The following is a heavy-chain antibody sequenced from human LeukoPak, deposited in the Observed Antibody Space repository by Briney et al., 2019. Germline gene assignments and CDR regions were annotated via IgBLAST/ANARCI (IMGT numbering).Heavy chain of an antibody. D-gene: IGHD5-18*01. CDR3: ARYGSYGSYFDY. CDR1: GFTFSAYW. Sequence: GGSLRLSCAASGFTFSAYWMSWVRQAPGRGLEWVANIKQDGSEKYYVDSVKGRFTIFRDNAKNSLYLQMNSLRAEDTAVYYCARYGSYGSYFDYWGQGTLVTVSS. CDR2: IKQDGSEK. V-gene: IGHV3-7*01. J-gene: IGHJ4*02.